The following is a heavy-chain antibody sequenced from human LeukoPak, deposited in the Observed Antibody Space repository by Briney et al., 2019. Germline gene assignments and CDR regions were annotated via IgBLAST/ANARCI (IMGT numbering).Heavy chain of an antibody. CDR3: ARDPSYSSGWSAHFDY. Sequence: ASVKVSCKASGYTFTGYYMHGVRQAPGQGLEWMGWSNPNSGGTNYAQKFQGRVTMTRDTSISTAYMELSRLRSDDTAVYYCARDPSYSSGWSAHFDYWGQGTLVTVSS. J-gene: IGHJ4*02. D-gene: IGHD6-19*01. CDR2: SNPNSGGT. CDR1: GYTFTGYY. V-gene: IGHV1-2*02.